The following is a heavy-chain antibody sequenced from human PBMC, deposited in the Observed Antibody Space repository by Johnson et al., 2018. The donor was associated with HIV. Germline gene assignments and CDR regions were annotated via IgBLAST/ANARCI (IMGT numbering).Heavy chain of an antibody. D-gene: IGHD1-26*01. CDR3: ARDQAGVGATTADAFEI. CDR2: IYSGGST. J-gene: IGHJ3*02. CDR1: GFTVSSNY. V-gene: IGHV3-53*01. Sequence: VQLVESGGGLIQPGGSLRLSCAASGFTVSSNYMSWVRQAPGKGLEWVSVIYSGGSTYYADSVKGRFTISRDNAKNSLYLQMNSLRAEDTAVYYWARDQAGVGATTADAFEIWGQGTMVTVSS.